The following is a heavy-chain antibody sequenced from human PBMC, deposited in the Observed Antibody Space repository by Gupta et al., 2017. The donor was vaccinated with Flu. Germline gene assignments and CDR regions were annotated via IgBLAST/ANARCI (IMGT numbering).Heavy chain of an antibody. CDR2: IGWNSGGI. D-gene: IGHD2-21*01. Sequence: EAQLVESGGGLVQPGRSLRLSCAAPGFTFDDYSMHWVRQAPGKGLEWVSGIGWNSGGIGYADSVKGRFTISRDNAKNSLYLQMNNLRAEDTALYYCTKDNSFAFDIWGPGTLVTVSS. V-gene: IGHV3-9*01. CDR1: GFTFDDYS. J-gene: IGHJ3*02. CDR3: TKDNSFAFDI.